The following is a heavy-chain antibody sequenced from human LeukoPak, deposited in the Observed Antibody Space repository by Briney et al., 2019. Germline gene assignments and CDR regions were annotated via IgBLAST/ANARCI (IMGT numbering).Heavy chain of an antibody. J-gene: IGHJ6*03. Sequence: GGSLRLSCAATGFTFSNNAMHWVRQAPGKGLEWVAVISYDGSNQRYADSVKGRFTISRDNSENTQFLQMNSLRPEDTAVYYCARDGAARLLRYYYYMDVWGKGTTVTISS. CDR1: GFTFSNNA. V-gene: IGHV3-30*04. D-gene: IGHD6-6*01. CDR3: ARDGAARLLRYYYYMDV. CDR2: ISYDGSNQ.